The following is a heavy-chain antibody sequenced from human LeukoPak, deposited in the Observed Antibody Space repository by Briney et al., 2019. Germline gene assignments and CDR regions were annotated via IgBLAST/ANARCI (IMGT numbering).Heavy chain of an antibody. CDR2: IAADGGVK. Sequence: PGGSLRLSCAASGFTFHDHGMDWVRQAPGKGLEWVAVIAADGGVKQYADFVKGRFSLSRDNSKNTLFLQMNGLTVEDTAVYYCAREATWGQWYFDLWGQGTLVTVSS. J-gene: IGHJ4*02. V-gene: IGHV3-30*03. CDR3: AREATWGQWYFDL. CDR1: GFTFHDHG. D-gene: IGHD6-19*01.